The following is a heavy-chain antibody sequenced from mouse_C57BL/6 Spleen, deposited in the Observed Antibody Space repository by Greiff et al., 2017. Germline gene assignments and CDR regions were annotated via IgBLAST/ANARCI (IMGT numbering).Heavy chain of an antibody. CDR3: AREVRRGYAMDY. V-gene: IGHV1-61*01. J-gene: IGHJ4*01. CDR1: GYTFTSYW. Sequence: QVQLQQPGAELVRPGSSVKLSCKASGYTFTSYWMDWVKQRPGQGLEWIGNIYPSDSETHYNQKFKDKATLTVDKSSSTAYMQLSSLTSEDSAVYYCAREVRRGYAMDYWGQGTSVTVSS. D-gene: IGHD2-14*01. CDR2: IYPSDSET.